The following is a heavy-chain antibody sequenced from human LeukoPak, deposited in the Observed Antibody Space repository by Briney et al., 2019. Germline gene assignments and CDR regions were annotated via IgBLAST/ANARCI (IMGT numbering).Heavy chain of an antibody. D-gene: IGHD1-26*01. J-gene: IGHJ5*02. Sequence: GGSLRLSCAASGFTFSSYGMHWVRQAPGKGLEWVAFIRYDGSNKYYADSVKGRFTISRDNSKNTLYLQMNSLRAEDTAVYYCAKDPSSGSYYSENWFDPWGQGTLVTVSS. CDR3: AKDPSSGSYYSENWFDP. V-gene: IGHV3-30*02. CDR2: IRYDGSNK. CDR1: GFTFSSYG.